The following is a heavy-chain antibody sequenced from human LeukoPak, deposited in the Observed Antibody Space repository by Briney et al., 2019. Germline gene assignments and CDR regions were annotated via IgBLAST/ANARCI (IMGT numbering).Heavy chain of an antibody. D-gene: IGHD3-16*01. V-gene: IGHV3-74*01. J-gene: IGHJ6*04. CDR2: ITRDGSST. CDR3: ARDPGYESWSPFWGGMDV. CDR1: GFTFSSSW. Sequence: GGSLRLSCAASGFTFSSSWMHWVRQAPGKGLVWVSRITRDGSSTTYADSVKGRFTTSRDNAKNTLYLQMDSLRDDDTAVYYCARDPGYESWSPFWGGMDVWGNGTTVIDSS.